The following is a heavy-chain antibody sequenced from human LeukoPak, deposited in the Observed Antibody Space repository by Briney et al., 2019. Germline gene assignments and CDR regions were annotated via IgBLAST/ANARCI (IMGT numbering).Heavy chain of an antibody. J-gene: IGHJ4*02. CDR2: ISWNSGSI. Sequence: GRSLRLSCAASGFTFDDYAMHWVRQAPGKGLEWVSGISWNSGSIGYADSVKGRFTISRDNAKNSLYLQMNSPRAEDTALYYCSSGWNYWGQGTLVTVSS. CDR1: GFTFDDYA. D-gene: IGHD6-19*01. V-gene: IGHV3-9*01. CDR3: SSGWNY.